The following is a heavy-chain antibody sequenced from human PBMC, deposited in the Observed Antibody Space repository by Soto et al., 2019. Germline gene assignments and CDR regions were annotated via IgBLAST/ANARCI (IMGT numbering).Heavy chain of an antibody. CDR3: ARDEGDGYNYFDY. CDR1: GGTFSSYT. CDR2: IIPILGIA. J-gene: IGHJ4*02. V-gene: IGHV1-69*08. Sequence: QVQLVQSGAEVKKPGSSVKVSCKASGGTFSSYTISWVRQAPGQGLEWMGRIIPILGIANYAQKFQGRVTITADKSTSTAYMELSSLRSEDTAVYYCARDEGDGYNYFDYWGQGTLVTVSS. D-gene: IGHD5-12*01.